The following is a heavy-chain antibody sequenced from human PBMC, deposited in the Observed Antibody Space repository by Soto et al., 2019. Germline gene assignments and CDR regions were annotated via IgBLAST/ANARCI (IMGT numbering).Heavy chain of an antibody. Sequence: SVTVSCKASGGTFSSYAISWVRQAPGQGLEWMGGIIPIFGTANYAQKFQGRVTITADESTSTAYMELSSLRSEDTAVYYCARCPHDYVWGSYRPLDYWGQGTLVTVSS. CDR2: IIPIFGTA. CDR3: ARCPHDYVWGSYRPLDY. V-gene: IGHV1-69*13. D-gene: IGHD3-16*02. CDR1: GGTFSSYA. J-gene: IGHJ4*02.